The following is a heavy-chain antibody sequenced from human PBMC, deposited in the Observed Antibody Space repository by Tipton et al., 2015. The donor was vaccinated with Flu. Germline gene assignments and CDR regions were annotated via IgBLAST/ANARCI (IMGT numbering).Heavy chain of an antibody. D-gene: IGHD4-17*01. CDR3: ARGDYGDYDHEADGFDI. Sequence: LTCAVSGDSIRNDYFWGWIRQPPGKGLEWIGRADILGNIRYNPSLKSRLTISLDTSKNQFSVRLNSVTAADTAVYYCARGDYGDYDHEADGFDIWGQGTLVTVSA. CDR1: GDSIRNDYF. V-gene: IGHV4-38-2*01. J-gene: IGHJ3*02. CDR2: ADILGNI.